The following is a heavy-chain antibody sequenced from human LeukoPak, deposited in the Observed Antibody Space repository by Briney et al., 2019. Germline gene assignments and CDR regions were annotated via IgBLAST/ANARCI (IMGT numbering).Heavy chain of an antibody. Sequence: GGSPRLSCATSGFSFSSYAMSWVRQAPGKGLEWVSAISGSGGSTYYADSVKGRFTISRDNSKNTLYLQMNSLRAEDTAVYYCAKRSGGNSGAYYFDYWGQGTLVTVSS. J-gene: IGHJ4*02. CDR1: GFSFSSYA. CDR2: ISGSGGST. V-gene: IGHV3-23*01. D-gene: IGHD4-23*01. CDR3: AKRSGGNSGAYYFDY.